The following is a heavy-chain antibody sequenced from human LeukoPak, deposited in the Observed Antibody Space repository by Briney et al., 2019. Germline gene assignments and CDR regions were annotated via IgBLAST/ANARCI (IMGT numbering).Heavy chain of an antibody. CDR3: AGVMRGAFDI. CDR2: LYSGGNT. J-gene: IGHJ3*02. V-gene: IGHV3-53*01. CDR1: GFTVSSND. Sequence: GGSLRLSCEASGFTVSSNDMNWVRQVPGKGLEWVSLLYSGGNTYYADSVKGRFTISRDNSRNTLYLQLDSLRAEDTAIYYCAGVMRGAFDIWGQGTLVTVSS.